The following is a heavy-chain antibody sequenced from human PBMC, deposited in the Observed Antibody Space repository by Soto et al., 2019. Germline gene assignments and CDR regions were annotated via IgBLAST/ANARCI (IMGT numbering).Heavy chain of an antibody. J-gene: IGHJ5*02. CDR2: IIPIFGTA. D-gene: IGHD6-13*01. CDR1: GGTFSSYA. CDR3: ASRPPIAAAGNWFDP. Sequence: GASVKVSCKASGGTFSSYAISWVRQAPGQGLERMGGIIPIFGTANYAQKFKGRVTITADESTSTAYMELSSLRSEGTAVYYCASRPPIAAAGNWFDPWGQGTLVTVSS. V-gene: IGHV1-69*13.